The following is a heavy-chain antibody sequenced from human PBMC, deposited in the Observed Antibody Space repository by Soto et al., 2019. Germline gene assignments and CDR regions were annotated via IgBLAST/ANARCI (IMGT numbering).Heavy chain of an antibody. CDR1: GFTFSSYW. CDR3: ARTVYRSSSLY. V-gene: IGHV3-74*01. J-gene: IGHJ4*02. CDR2: INSDGSST. Sequence: GGSLRLSCAASGFTFSSYWMHWVRQAPGKGLVWVSRINSDGSSTSYADAVKGRLTISRDNAKNTLYLQMTSLRAEDTAVYYCARTVYRSSSLYWGQGTLVTVSS. D-gene: IGHD6-6*01.